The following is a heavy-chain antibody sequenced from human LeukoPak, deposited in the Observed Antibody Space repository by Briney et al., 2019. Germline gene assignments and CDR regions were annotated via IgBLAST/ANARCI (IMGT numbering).Heavy chain of an antibody. CDR3: ARESPPGLYSNYGGGYFDY. D-gene: IGHD4-11*01. V-gene: IGHV4-61*02. CDR1: GGSISSGGYS. Sequence: SETLSLTCTVSGGSISSGGYSWSWIRQPAGKGLEWIGRIYTSGSTNYNPSLKSRVTMSVDTSKNQFSLKLSSATAADTAVYYCARESPPGLYSNYGGGYFDYWGQGTLVTVSS. CDR2: IYTSGST. J-gene: IGHJ4*02.